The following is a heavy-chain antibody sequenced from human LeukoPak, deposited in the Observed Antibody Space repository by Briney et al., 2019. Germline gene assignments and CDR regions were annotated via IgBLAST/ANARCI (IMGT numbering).Heavy chain of an antibody. CDR2: ISGSGGST. CDR1: GFTFSSYA. V-gene: IGHV3-23*01. J-gene: IGHJ4*02. D-gene: IGHD3-22*01. CDR3: AKNYYDSSGYYCTFDY. Sequence: GGSLRLSCAASGFTFSSYAMSWVRQAPGKGREWVSAISGSGGSTYYAASVKCRFTISRDNSKNTLYLQMNSLRAEDTAVYYCAKNYYDSSGYYCTFDYWGQGTLVTVSS.